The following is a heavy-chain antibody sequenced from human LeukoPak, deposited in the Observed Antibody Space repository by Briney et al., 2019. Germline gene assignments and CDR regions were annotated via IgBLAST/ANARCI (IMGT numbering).Heavy chain of an antibody. CDR3: AAGYLGYCSSTSCSGIDY. CDR2: IVVGSGNT. V-gene: IGHV1-58*01. D-gene: IGHD2-2*01. Sequence: SVKVSCKAPGYTFTSSAVQWVRQARGQRLEWIGWIVVGSGNTNYAQKFQERATITRDMSTSTAYMELSSLRSEDTAVYYCAAGYLGYCSSTSCSGIDYWGQGTLVTVSS. J-gene: IGHJ4*02. CDR1: GYTFTSSA.